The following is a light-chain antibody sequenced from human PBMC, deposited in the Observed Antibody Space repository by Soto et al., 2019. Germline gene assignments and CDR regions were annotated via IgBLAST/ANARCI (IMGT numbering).Light chain of an antibody. CDR1: HSVSSD. CDR2: GAS. J-gene: IGKJ5*01. V-gene: IGKV3-15*01. Sequence: EIGMTQSPATLSVSPGERGTLSCRASHSVSSDLAWYQQKPGQAPRLLIYGASTRATGIPARFSGSGSGTEFTLTISSLQSEDFAVYYCQQYNNRPLTFGQGTLLEI. CDR3: QQYNNRPLT.